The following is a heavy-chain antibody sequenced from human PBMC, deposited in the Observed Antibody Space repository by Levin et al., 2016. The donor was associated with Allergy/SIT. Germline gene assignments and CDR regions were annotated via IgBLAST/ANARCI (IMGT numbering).Heavy chain of an antibody. D-gene: IGHD2-2*01. CDR2: IYYSGST. CDR3: ARDGVPAAISSAFDP. V-gene: IGHV4-31*03. J-gene: IGHJ5*02. Sequence: SETLSLTCTVSGGSISSGGYYWSWIRQHPGKGLEWIGYIYYSGSTYYNPSLKSRVTISVDTSKNQFSLKLSSVTAADTAVYYCARDGVPAAISSAFDPWGQGTLVTVSS. CDR1: GGSISSGGYY.